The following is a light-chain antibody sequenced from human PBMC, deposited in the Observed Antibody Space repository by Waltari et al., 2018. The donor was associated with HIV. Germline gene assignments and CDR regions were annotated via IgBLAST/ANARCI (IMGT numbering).Light chain of an antibody. V-gene: IGLV2-18*02. CDR2: EVS. CDR3: NSYTSSNTYV. J-gene: IGLJ1*01. CDR1: SSDVGSYNR. Sequence: QSALTQPPSVSGSPGQSVTISCTGTSSDVGSYNRVSWYQQPPGTAPKLMIYEVSNRPSGVPVRFSGSKSGNTASLTISGLQTEDEADYYCNSYTSSNTYVFGTGTRVTVL.